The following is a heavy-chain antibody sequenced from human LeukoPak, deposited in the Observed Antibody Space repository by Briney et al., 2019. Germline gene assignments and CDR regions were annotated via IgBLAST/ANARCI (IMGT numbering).Heavy chain of an antibody. D-gene: IGHD3-3*01. J-gene: IGHJ4*02. Sequence: PGGSLRLSCAASGFTFSSYWMSWVRQAPGKGLEWVANIKQDGSEKYYVDSVKGRFTISRDNAKNSLYLQMNSLRAEDTAVYYCARGPGYYDFWSGYYGHTRDYWGQGTLVTVSS. CDR3: ARGPGYYDFWSGYYGHTRDY. CDR2: IKQDGSEK. CDR1: GFTFSSYW. V-gene: IGHV3-7*01.